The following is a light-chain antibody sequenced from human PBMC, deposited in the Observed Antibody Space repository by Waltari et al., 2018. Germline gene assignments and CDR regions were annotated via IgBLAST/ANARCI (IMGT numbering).Light chain of an antibody. Sequence: EILLTQSLVTLSLSPGERATLSCRASQNVNRNLAWYQRKPGQAPRRLIYDAAIRATGIPPRFSGSGSGTDFTLTISSLEPEDFAVYFCQQRDNWPPFTFGGGTKVEIK. CDR1: QNVNRN. CDR3: QQRDNWPPFT. CDR2: DAA. V-gene: IGKV3-11*01. J-gene: IGKJ4*01.